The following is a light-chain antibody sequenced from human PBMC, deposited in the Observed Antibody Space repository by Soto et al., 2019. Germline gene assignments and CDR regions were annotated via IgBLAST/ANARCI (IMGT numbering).Light chain of an antibody. Sequence: ESVLTQSPATLSLSPGERATLPRRASQTISSYLAWYQQKPGQAPRLLIYDASHRAAGVPARFSGSGSGTDFTLTISSLEPEDFAVYYCFQRSNWPPITLGQGTRLEIK. CDR1: QTISSY. CDR3: FQRSNWPPIT. V-gene: IGKV3-11*01. J-gene: IGKJ5*01. CDR2: DAS.